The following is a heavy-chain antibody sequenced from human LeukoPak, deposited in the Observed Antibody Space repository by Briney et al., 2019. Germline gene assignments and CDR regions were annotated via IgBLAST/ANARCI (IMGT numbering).Heavy chain of an antibody. J-gene: IGHJ5*02. V-gene: IGHV4-34*01. Sequence: SETLSLTCAVYGGPFSGYYWSWIRQPPGKGLEWIGEINHSGSTNYNPSLKSRVTISVDTSKNQFSLKLSSVTAADTAVYYCAPGHFDYLWGQGTLVTVSS. CDR2: INHSGST. D-gene: IGHD3-9*01. CDR3: APGHFDYL. CDR1: GGPFSGYY.